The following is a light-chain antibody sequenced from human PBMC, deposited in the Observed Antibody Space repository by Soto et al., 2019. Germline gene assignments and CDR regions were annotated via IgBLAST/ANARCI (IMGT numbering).Light chain of an antibody. CDR2: DVN. CDR1: RSDVGSRDS. CDR3: ASYTAANTLV. V-gene: IGLV2-14*03. Sequence: HSVLTQPASVSGSLGQSIAISCTGTRSDVGSRDSVSWYQHHPGKAPKLIIYDVNVRPSGVSHRFSGSKSGNTASLTISGLQAEDEADYSCASYTAANTLVFGGGTKVTVL. J-gene: IGLJ3*02.